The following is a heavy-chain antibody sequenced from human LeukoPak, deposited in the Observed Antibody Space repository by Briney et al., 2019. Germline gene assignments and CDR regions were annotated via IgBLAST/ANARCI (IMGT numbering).Heavy chain of an antibody. V-gene: IGHV3-7*01. CDR3: ARESRQWLVLGGVDY. CDR1: GLSVSGYW. J-gene: IGHJ4*02. D-gene: IGHD6-19*01. Sequence: GGSLRLSCAASGLSVSGYWLTWVRQAPGKGLEWVANIKQDGSEKNYVDSVKGRFTISRDNADNSLYLEMTNLRVEDTAVYYCARESRQWLVLGGVDYWGQGTLVTVSS. CDR2: IKQDGSEK.